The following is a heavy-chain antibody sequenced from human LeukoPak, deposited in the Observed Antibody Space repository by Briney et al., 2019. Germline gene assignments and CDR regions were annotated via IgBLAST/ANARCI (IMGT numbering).Heavy chain of an antibody. J-gene: IGHJ4*02. CDR1: GYTFTSYD. Sequence: ASVNVSCKASGYTFTSYDINWVGQATGQGLEWMGWMNPNSGNTGYAQKFQGRVTMTRNTSISTAYMELSSLRSEDTAVYYCARGHGLLWFGESQFDYWGQGTLVTVSS. CDR2: MNPNSGNT. D-gene: IGHD3-10*01. V-gene: IGHV1-8*01. CDR3: ARGHGLLWFGESQFDY.